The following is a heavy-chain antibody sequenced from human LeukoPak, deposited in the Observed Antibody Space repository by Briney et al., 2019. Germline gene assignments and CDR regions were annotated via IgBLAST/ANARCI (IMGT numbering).Heavy chain of an antibody. CDR2: ISYDGSNK. Sequence: GGSLRLSCAASGFTFSSYAMHWVRQAPGKGLEWVAVISYDGSNKYYADSVKGRFTISRDNSKNTLYLQMNSLRAEDTAVYYCARDPGYCSGGSCVNWFDPWAREPWSPSPQ. CDR1: GFTFSSYA. J-gene: IGHJ5*02. D-gene: IGHD2-15*01. V-gene: IGHV3-30-3*01. CDR3: ARDPGYCSGGSCVNWFDP.